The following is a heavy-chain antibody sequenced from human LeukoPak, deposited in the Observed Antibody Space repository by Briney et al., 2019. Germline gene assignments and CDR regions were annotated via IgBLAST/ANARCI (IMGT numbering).Heavy chain of an antibody. CDR2: ISGISGSGDTT. Sequence: GGSLRLSCAASGFNFRSYAMSWVRQAPGKGLEWVSTISGISGSGDTTYYADSVKGRFTISRDNSKNTLHLQMNSPRAEDTAVYYCACGGSGSPFDYWGQGTLVTVSS. CDR1: GFNFRSYA. J-gene: IGHJ4*02. D-gene: IGHD3-10*01. V-gene: IGHV3-23*01. CDR3: ACGGSGSPFDY.